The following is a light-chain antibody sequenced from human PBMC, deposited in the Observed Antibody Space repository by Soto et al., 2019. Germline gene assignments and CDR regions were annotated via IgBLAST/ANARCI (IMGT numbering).Light chain of an antibody. Sequence: DIQMTQSPSTLSASLGDRVTITCRAGQSISTWLAWYQQKPGRAPKLLIYKSSILESGVPSRFSGSGSGTEFTLTISSLQPDDFATYYCQQFNTSPWTFGQGTKVDI. V-gene: IGKV1-5*03. J-gene: IGKJ1*01. CDR2: KSS. CDR3: QQFNTSPWT. CDR1: QSISTW.